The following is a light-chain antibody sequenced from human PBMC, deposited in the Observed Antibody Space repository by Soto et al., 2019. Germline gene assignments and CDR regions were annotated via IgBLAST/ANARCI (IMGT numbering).Light chain of an antibody. CDR2: EAS. J-gene: IGKJ4*01. CDR3: QQHINWPLT. V-gene: IGKV3-11*01. Sequence: EIVLTHSPATLSLSPGERATLSCRASQSVSSYLAWYQQKPGQAPRLLIYEASNRAAGVPGRFSGSGSGADFTLTISSLEPEDFALYYCQQHINWPLTFGGGTKVDIK. CDR1: QSVSSY.